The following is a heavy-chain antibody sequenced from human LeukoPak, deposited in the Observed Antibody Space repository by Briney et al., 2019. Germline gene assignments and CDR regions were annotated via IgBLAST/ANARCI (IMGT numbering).Heavy chain of an antibody. CDR3: ARASPRYYFDY. CDR2: INHSGST. Sequence: PSETLSLTCAVYGGSFSGYYWSWIRQPPGKGLEWIGEINHSGSTNYNPSLKSRVTISVDTSKNQFSLKLSSVTAADTAVYYCARASPRYYFDYWGQGTLVTVSS. CDR1: GGSFSGYY. J-gene: IGHJ4*02. V-gene: IGHV4-34*01.